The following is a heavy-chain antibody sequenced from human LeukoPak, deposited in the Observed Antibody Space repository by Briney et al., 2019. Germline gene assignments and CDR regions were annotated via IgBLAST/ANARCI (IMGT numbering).Heavy chain of an antibody. CDR1: GYTFTSYA. J-gene: IGHJ5*02. CDR3: ARGVYYYDSSGYHNWFDP. V-gene: IGHV1-3*01. D-gene: IGHD3-22*01. CDR2: INAGNGNT. Sequence: ASVKVSCKASGYTFTSYAMHWVRQAPGQRLEWMGWINAGNGNTKYSQKFQGRVTITRDTSASTAYMELSSLRSEDTAVYYCARGVYYYDSSGYHNWFDPWGQGTLVTVSS.